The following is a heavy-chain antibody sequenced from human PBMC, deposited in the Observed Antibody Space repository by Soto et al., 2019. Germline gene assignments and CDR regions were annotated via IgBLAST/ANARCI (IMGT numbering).Heavy chain of an antibody. J-gene: IGHJ4*02. D-gene: IGHD1-1*01. CDR2: IAYDGSGE. CDR3: AGGGNKAADVDS. CDR1: GFDFSRYA. Sequence: QVRLVESGGGVVQPGRSLRLSCAASGFDFSRYAMHWVRQAPGKGLEWMAVIAYDGSGEYYSDSVKGRFTISRDNAIDILYLAMNSRNTEDTAIYYCAGGGNKAADVDSWGLGNLITVSP. V-gene: IGHV3-30*04.